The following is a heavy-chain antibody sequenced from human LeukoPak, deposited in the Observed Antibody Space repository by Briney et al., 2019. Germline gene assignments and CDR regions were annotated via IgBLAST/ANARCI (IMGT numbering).Heavy chain of an antibody. CDR1: GFTFDDYA. V-gene: IGHV3-9*01. CDR2: ISWNSGSI. Sequence: PGGSLRLSCAASGFTFDDYAMHWVRQAPGKGLEWVSGISWNSGSIGYADSVKGRFALSRDNAKNSLYLQMNSLRAEDTAVYYCARDHHRRLYDSQARNTFDIWGQGTMVTVSS. J-gene: IGHJ3*02. D-gene: IGHD3-22*01. CDR3: ARDHHRRLYDSQARNTFDI.